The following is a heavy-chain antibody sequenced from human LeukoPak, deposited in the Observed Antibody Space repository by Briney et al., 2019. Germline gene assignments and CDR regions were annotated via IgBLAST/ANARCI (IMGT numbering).Heavy chain of an antibody. D-gene: IGHD6-13*01. CDR3: ARTYSSRAVDY. Sequence: SETLSLTCTVSGGSISSGGYYWRWIRQHPGKGLEWIGYIYYSGSTYYNPSLKSRVTISVDTSKNQFSLKLSSVTAADTAVYYCARTYSSRAVDYWGQGTLVTVSS. CDR2: IYYSGST. V-gene: IGHV4-31*03. CDR1: GGSISSGGYY. J-gene: IGHJ4*02.